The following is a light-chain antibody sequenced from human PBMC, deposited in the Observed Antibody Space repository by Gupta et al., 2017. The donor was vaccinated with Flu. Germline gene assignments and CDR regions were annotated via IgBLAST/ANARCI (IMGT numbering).Light chain of an antibody. CDR1: SSDVGGYNN. Sequence: QSALTQPASVSGSPGQSITISCTGTSSDVGGYNNVSWYQQHPGKAPKLMIYEVSNRPSGVSNRFSGSKSDNTASLTISGLQAEDEADYYCSSYTSSSTLYVFGTGTTVTVL. CDR2: EVS. V-gene: IGLV2-14*01. J-gene: IGLJ1*01. CDR3: SSYTSSSTLYV.